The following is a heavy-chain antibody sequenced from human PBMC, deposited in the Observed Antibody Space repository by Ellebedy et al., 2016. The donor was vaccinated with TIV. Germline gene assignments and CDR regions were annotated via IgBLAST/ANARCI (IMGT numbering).Heavy chain of an antibody. V-gene: IGHV3-23*01. D-gene: IGHD2-15*01. CDR1: GFSFRTYA. CDR2: ITSGGADT. CDR3: AKDLLEYCIRPSCFFGILES. J-gene: IGHJ5*02. Sequence: GESLKISXAASGFSFRTYAMNWVRQAPGTGLEWVAVITSGGADTYYADSVKGRFTVSRDNSNNTLYLDLNSLRADDTAIYYCAKDLLEYCIRPSCFFGILESWGRGTLVTVSS.